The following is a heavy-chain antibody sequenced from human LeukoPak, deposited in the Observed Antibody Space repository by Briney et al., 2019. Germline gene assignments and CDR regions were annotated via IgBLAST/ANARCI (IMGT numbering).Heavy chain of an antibody. CDR3: AKGASSSPYYFDY. J-gene: IGHJ4*02. CDR2: ISGSGTST. V-gene: IGHV3-23*01. D-gene: IGHD6-6*01. CDR1: GFTFSTYA. Sequence: PGGSLRLSCAASGFTFSTYAMSWVRQAPGKGLEWVSGISGSGTSTYYADSVKGRFTISRDTSKNTLYLQMNSPRAEDTAVYYCAKGASSSPYYFDYWGQGTLVTVSS.